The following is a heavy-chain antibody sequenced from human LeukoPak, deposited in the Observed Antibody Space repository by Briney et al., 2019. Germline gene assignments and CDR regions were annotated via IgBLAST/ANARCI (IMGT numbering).Heavy chain of an antibody. D-gene: IGHD1-26*01. CDR2: VTHTEST. Sequence: SETLSLTCDVYGGSFSGYYWSWIRQPPGKGLEWIGEVTHTESTNYNPSLKSRVTMSVDTSKNQFSLKLSSVTAADTAVYYCARLSGSQTTPYWGQGTLVTVSS. CDR3: ARLSGSQTTPY. V-gene: IGHV4-34*01. J-gene: IGHJ4*02. CDR1: GGSFSGYY.